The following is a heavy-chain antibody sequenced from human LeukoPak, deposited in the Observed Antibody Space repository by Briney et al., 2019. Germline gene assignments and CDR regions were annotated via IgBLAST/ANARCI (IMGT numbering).Heavy chain of an antibody. J-gene: IGHJ5*02. CDR3: AREELGSSLGFDP. V-gene: IGHV3-9*01. CDR2: ISWNSGSI. Sequence: GGSLRLSCAASGFTFDDYAMRWVRQAPGKGLEWVSGISWNSGSIGYADSVKGRFTISRDNAKNSLYLQMNSLRAEDTAVYYCAREELGSSLGFDPWGQGTLVTVSS. D-gene: IGHD3-16*01. CDR1: GFTFDDYA.